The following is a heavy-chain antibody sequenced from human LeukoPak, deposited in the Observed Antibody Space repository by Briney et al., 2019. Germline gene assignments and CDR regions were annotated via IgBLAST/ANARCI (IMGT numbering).Heavy chain of an antibody. D-gene: IGHD3-10*01. J-gene: IGHJ4*02. CDR3: ARGHYQIEL. CDR1: GFTLSSYW. CDR2: IKLDGSEK. Sequence: GGSLRLSCAASGFTLSSYWMSWVRQAPGKGLEWVATIKLDGSEKYYVDSVKGRFTISRDNVRNSLFLQMNSLRTEDTSVYYCARGHYQIELWGQGTLVTVSS. V-gene: IGHV3-7*01.